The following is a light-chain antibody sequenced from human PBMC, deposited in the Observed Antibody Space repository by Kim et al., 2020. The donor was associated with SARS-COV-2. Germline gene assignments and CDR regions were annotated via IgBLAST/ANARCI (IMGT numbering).Light chain of an antibody. J-gene: IGLJ2*01. CDR3: AAWDDSLNGVV. V-gene: IGLV1-44*01. CDR1: TSNIGGNS. Sequence: ITISCSGSTSNIGGNSVNWYQQLSGAAPKLLIYDNTRRPSGVPDRFSGSKSGSSASLAISGVQSDDEADYHCAAWDDSLNGVVFGGGTQLTVL. CDR2: DNT.